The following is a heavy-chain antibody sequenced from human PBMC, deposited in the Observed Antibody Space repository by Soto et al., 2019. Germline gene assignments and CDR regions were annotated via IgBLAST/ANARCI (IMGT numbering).Heavy chain of an antibody. D-gene: IGHD6-13*01. CDR2: IDPSDSYT. J-gene: IGHJ6*02. Sequence: GESLKISCKGSGFNFTDYWISWLRQVPGKGLEWMGKIDPSDSYTTYSPSFQGHVTISTDKSISTAYLQWGSLRASDTAMYYCASLTGLSAGPESILLDVWGQGTTVTVSS. CDR1: GFNFTDYW. V-gene: IGHV5-10-1*01. CDR3: ASLTGLSAGPESILLDV.